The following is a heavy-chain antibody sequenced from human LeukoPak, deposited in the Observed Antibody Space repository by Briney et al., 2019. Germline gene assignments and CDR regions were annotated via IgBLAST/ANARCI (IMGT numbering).Heavy chain of an antibody. V-gene: IGHV3-30-3*01. CDR1: GFTFSSYA. CDR3: ARDLASITGYYYYGMDV. D-gene: IGHD2-21*01. Sequence: GGSLRLSCAASGFTFSSYAMHWVRQAPGKGLEWVAVISYDGSNKYYADSVKGRFTISRDKSKNTLYLQMNSLRAEDTAVYYCARDLASITGYYYYGMDVWGQGTTVTVSS. J-gene: IGHJ6*02. CDR2: ISYDGSNK.